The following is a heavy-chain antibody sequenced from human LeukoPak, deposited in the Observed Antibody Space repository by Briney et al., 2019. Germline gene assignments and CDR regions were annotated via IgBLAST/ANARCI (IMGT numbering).Heavy chain of an antibody. CDR3: AKDDAWGRYKD. J-gene: IGHJ1*01. D-gene: IGHD3-16*01. V-gene: IGHV3-23*01. CDR2: ISPSGGIT. CDR1: GFTFSSHG. Sequence: GGSLRLSCAASGFTFSSHGMNWVRQAPGKGLEWASGISPSGGITYYTDSVRGRFTISRDNSKNTVSLQMNSLRGEDTAVYYCAKDDAWGRYKDWGQGTLVTVSS.